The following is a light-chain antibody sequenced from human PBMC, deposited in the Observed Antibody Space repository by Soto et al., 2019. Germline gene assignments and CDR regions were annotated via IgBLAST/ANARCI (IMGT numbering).Light chain of an antibody. CDR2: DAS. J-gene: IGKJ1*01. V-gene: IGKV1-5*01. Sequence: DIQMTQSPSTLSASVGDRVTITCRASQSISRWLAWFQQKPGKAPKLLMFDASTLESGVPSRFTGSGSGTEFTLTISSLQPDDSETYYCQQYKSYWTFGQGTKVEIK. CDR1: QSISRW. CDR3: QQYKSYWT.